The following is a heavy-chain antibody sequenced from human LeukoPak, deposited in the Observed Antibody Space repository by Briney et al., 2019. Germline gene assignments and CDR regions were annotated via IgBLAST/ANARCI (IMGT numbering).Heavy chain of an antibody. CDR3: ASVYKHGMDV. V-gene: IGHV1-46*01. Sequence: ASVKVSCKASGYTVTSYYMHWVRQAPGQGLEWMAILNPSGGSSNYAQKFQGRATLTRATSTGTVYMELSRLRSEDTAVYYCASVYKHGMDVWGQGITVIVSS. J-gene: IGHJ6*02. D-gene: IGHD5-24*01. CDR1: GYTVTSYY. CDR2: LNPSGGSS.